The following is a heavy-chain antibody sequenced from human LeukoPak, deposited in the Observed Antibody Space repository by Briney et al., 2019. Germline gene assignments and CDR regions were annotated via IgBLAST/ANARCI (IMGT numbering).Heavy chain of an antibody. CDR2: INHSGST. V-gene: IGHV4-34*01. CDR1: GGSFSGYY. D-gene: IGHD6-6*01. J-gene: IGHJ6*02. CDR3: ARAIQSIAARRGMDV. Sequence: PSETLSLTCAVYGGSFSGYYWSWIRQPPGKGLEWIGEINHSGSTNYNPSLKSRVTISVDTSKNKFSLKLSSVTAADTAVYYCARAIQSIAARRGMDVWGQGTTVTVSS.